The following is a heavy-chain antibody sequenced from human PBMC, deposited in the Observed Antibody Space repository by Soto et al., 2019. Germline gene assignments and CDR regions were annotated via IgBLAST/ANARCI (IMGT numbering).Heavy chain of an antibody. CDR1: GVPMTNTNW. CDR3: ARGRTVRNYADDSSDYFYFFDY. Sequence: SETLSLTCAVSGVPMTNTNWWSWVRQPPGKGLEWIGEVFHSGSTNYNPSLKSRVTISVDRSKNQFSLKLTSANAADTAVYYCARGRTVRNYADDSSDYFYFFDYWGQGTQVTVSS. J-gene: IGHJ4*02. CDR2: VFHSGST. V-gene: IGHV4-4*02. D-gene: IGHD3-22*01.